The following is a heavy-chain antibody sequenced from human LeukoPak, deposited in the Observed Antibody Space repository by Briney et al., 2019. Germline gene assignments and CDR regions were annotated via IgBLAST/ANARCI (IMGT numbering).Heavy chain of an antibody. CDR1: GGSISSSNW. J-gene: IGHJ6*03. V-gene: IGHV4-4*02. Sequence: SETLSLTCAVSGGSISSSNWWSWVRQPPGKGLEWIGEIYHSGSTNYNPSLKSRVTISVDKSKNQFSLKLSSVTAADTAVYYCARTATVTTLYYYYYMDVWGKGTTVTVSS. D-gene: IGHD4-17*01. CDR2: IYHSGST. CDR3: ARTATVTTLYYYYYMDV.